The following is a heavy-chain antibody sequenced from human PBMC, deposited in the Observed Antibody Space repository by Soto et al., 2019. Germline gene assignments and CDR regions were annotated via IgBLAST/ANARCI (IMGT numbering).Heavy chain of an antibody. D-gene: IGHD4-17*01. J-gene: IGHJ4*02. Sequence: AAVKVSCKASGYTFTGHYVHWVRQAPGQGLEWMGWISPKNGDTNYAQKFHRRVTMTRDKSISTAYMELSSLRSDDTAVYFCARTGHGDYIYFDYWGLGTLVTVSS. V-gene: IGHV1-2*02. CDR1: GYTFTGHY. CDR2: ISPKNGDT. CDR3: ARTGHGDYIYFDY.